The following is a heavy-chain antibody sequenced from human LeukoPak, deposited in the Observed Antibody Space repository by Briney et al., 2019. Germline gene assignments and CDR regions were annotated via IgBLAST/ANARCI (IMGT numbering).Heavy chain of an antibody. J-gene: IGHJ4*02. CDR3: ARGREGDIDDILTGYYDY. Sequence: SGGSLRLSCAASGFTFSSYAMHWVRQAPGKGLEWVAVISYDGSNKYYADSVKGRFTISRDNSKNTLYLQMNSLRAEDTAVYYCARGREGDIDDILTGYYDYWGQGTLVTVSS. D-gene: IGHD3-9*01. V-gene: IGHV3-30*04. CDR1: GFTFSSYA. CDR2: ISYDGSNK.